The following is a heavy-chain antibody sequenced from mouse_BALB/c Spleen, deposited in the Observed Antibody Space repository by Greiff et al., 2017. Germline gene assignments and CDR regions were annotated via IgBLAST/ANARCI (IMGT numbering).Heavy chain of an antibody. V-gene: IGHV1S126*01. D-gene: IGHD1-1*01. J-gene: IGHJ4*01. CDR2: IYPSDSYT. Sequence: VQLQQSGAELVRPGSSVKISCKASGYTFTSYWINWVKQRPGQGLEWIGNIYPSDSYTNYNQKFKDKATLTVDKSSSTAYMQLSSPTSEDSAVYYCTRGTNYYGSSSYAMDYWGQGTSVTVSS. CDR1: GYTFTSYW. CDR3: TRGTNYYGSSSYAMDY.